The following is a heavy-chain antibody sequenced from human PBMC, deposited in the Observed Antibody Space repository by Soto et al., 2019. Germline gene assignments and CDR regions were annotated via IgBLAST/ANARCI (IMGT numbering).Heavy chain of an antibody. Sequence: QVLLQESGPGLVKPSETLSLTCTVSGGSINNYYWNWIRQPPGKGLEWIGSIHYSGSTNYKPSLKSRVTISVYTSKDQFSLKLNSVTAADTAVYYCATGRFSAVVRGVLIVDPWGQGTLVTVSS. J-gene: IGHJ5*02. CDR1: GGSINNYY. V-gene: IGHV4-59*01. D-gene: IGHD3-10*01. CDR2: IHYSGST. CDR3: ATGRFSAVVRGVLIVDP.